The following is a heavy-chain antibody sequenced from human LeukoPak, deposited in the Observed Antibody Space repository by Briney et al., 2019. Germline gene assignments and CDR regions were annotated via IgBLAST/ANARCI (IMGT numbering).Heavy chain of an antibody. J-gene: IGHJ4*02. D-gene: IGHD3-22*01. Sequence: SETLSLTCTVSGGSISSYYWSWIRQPPGKGLVWIGYIFYSGSTNYNSSLRSRVTISVDTSKNQFSLTLRSVTAADTAVYYCARVTGYMIEDYFDYWGQGTLVTVSS. CDR2: IFYSGST. CDR3: ARVTGYMIEDYFDY. CDR1: GGSISSYY. V-gene: IGHV4-59*01.